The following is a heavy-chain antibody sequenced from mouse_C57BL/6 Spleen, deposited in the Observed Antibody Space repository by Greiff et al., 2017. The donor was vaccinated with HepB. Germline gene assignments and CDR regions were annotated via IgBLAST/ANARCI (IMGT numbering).Heavy chain of an antibody. V-gene: IGHV3-6*01. Sequence: EVKLQESGPGLVKPSQSLSLTCSVTGYSITSGYYWNWIRQFPGNKLEWMGYISYDGSNNYNPSLKNRISITRDTSKNQFFLKLNSVTTEDTATYYCASPEGFAYWGQGTLVTVSA. CDR1: GYSITSGYY. CDR2: ISYDGSN. CDR3: ASPEGFAY. J-gene: IGHJ3*01.